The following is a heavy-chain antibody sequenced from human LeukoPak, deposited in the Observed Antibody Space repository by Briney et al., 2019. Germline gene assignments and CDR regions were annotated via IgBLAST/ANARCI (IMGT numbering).Heavy chain of an antibody. CDR1: GYSFTSYW. Sequence: GESLKISCKGSGYSFTSYWIGWVRQMPGKGLEWMGIIYPGYSDTRYSPSFQGQVTISADKSISTAYLQWSSLNASDTAIYYCARHCSSGWSDPTYYYCGMDVWGQGTTVTVSS. CDR2: IYPGYSDT. CDR3: ARHCSSGWSDPTYYYCGMDV. D-gene: IGHD6-19*01. J-gene: IGHJ6*02. V-gene: IGHV5-51*01.